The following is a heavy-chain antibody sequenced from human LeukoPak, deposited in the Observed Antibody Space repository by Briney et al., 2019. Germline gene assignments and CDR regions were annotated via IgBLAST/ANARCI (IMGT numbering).Heavy chain of an antibody. CDR1: GGSISSYC. V-gene: IGHV4-59*01. D-gene: IGHD3-22*01. CDR3: ARTPVVPNYYDSSGYYYYFDY. Sequence: PSETLSLTCTVSGGSISSYCWSWLRQPPGKGLEWIGYIYYSGSTNYNPSLKSRVTISVDTSKNQFSLKLSSVTAADTAVYYCARTPVVPNYYDSSGYYYYFDYWGQGTLVTVSS. CDR2: IYYSGST. J-gene: IGHJ4*02.